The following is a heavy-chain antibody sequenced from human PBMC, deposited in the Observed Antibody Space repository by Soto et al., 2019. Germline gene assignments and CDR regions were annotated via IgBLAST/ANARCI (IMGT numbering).Heavy chain of an antibody. Sequence: QITLKESGPTLVKPTQTLTLTCTFSGFSLSTSGVGVGWIRQPPGKALEWLALIYWNDDKRYSPSLKSRLTITKDTSKNQVVLTMTNRDPVATATYSCAHPPTSGWLDYWGQVTLVTVSS. V-gene: IGHV2-5*01. CDR2: IYWNDDK. CDR3: AHPPTSGWLDY. J-gene: IGHJ4*02. CDR1: GFSLSTSGVG. D-gene: IGHD6-19*01.